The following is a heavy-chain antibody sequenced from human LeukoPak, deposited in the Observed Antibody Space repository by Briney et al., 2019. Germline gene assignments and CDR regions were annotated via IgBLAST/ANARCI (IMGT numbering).Heavy chain of an antibody. Sequence: PGGSLRLSCAASGFTFSSYAMSWVRQAPGKGLEWVSAISGSGGSTYYADSVKGRFTISRDNSKNRLYLQMNSLRAEDTAVYYCAKGVCSGGSCYQPPFDYWGQGTLVTVSS. CDR2: ISGSGGST. CDR1: GFTFSSYA. J-gene: IGHJ4*02. CDR3: AKGVCSGGSCYQPPFDY. D-gene: IGHD2-15*01. V-gene: IGHV3-23*01.